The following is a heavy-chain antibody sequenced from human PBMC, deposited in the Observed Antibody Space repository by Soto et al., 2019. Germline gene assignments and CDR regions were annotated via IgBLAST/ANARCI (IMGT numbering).Heavy chain of an antibody. V-gene: IGHV1-2*02. CDR3: ARYVAGDDYFDY. CDR2: INPDSGGT. J-gene: IGHJ4*02. D-gene: IGHD6-19*01. CDR1: GYIFTAYY. Sequence: ASVKVSCKASGYIFTAYYMHWLRQAPGQGPEWMGWINPDSGGTSYAPKFQGRVTMTRDTSSSTVYMELRRLRSDDTALYYCARYVAGDDYFDYWGQGTLVTVSS.